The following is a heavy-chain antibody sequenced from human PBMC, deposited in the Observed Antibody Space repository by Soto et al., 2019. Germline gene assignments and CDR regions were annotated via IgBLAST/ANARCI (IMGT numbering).Heavy chain of an antibody. CDR1: GGSFSGYY. V-gene: IGHV4-34*01. CDR3: ARHATAPHPGPEINWFDP. CDR2: INHSGST. D-gene: IGHD4-17*01. J-gene: IGHJ5*02. Sequence: SETLSLTCAVYGGSFSGYYWSWIRQPPGKGPEWIGEINHSGSTNYNPSLKSRVTISVDTSKNQFSLKLSSVTAADTAVYYCARHATAPHPGPEINWFDPRGKGALV.